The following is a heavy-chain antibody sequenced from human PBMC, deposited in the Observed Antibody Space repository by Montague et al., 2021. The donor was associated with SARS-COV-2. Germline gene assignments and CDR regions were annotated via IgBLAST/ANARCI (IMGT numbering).Heavy chain of an antibody. D-gene: IGHD3-9*01. CDR1: RGSFSNYY. J-gene: IGHJ3*02. CDR3: ARGRPVQGSFRHFDSISSGALDI. V-gene: IGHV4-34*01. CDR2: INQGGAP. Sequence: SETLSLTCAVSRGSFSNYYWTWIRQSPGKGLEWTGEINQGGAPNYTPSLKSRVTISLDTSKKQISLKLNSVTVAGTAVFFCARGRPVQGSFRHFDSISSGALDIWAQGSLVIVSS.